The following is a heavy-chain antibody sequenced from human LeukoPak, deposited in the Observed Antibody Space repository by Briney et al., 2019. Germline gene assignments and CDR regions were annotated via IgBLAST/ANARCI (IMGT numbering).Heavy chain of an antibody. D-gene: IGHD3-3*01. J-gene: IGHJ4*02. V-gene: IGHV1-2*02. Sequence: ASVKVSCKASGYTFTGYYMHWVRQAPGQGLEWMGWINPNSGGTNYAQKFQGRVTMTRDTSIRTAYMELSRLRSDDTAVYYCARDLTRDFWSGYFLYYFDYWGQGTLVTVSS. CDR3: ARDLTRDFWSGYFLYYFDY. CDR1: GYTFTGYY. CDR2: INPNSGGT.